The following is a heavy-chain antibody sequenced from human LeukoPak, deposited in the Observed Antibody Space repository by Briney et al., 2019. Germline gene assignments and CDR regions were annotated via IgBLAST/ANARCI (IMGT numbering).Heavy chain of an antibody. Sequence: PSETLSLTCTVSGGSLRNYYWGWIRQPPGKGLEWIGYIYYSGSTNYNPSLKSRVTISVATSRNQFYLKLKSVTAADTAVYFCARLLPVVAGTPYFPRWGQGTLVTVSS. CDR3: ARLLPVVAGTPYFPR. CDR2: IYYSGST. D-gene: IGHD6-19*01. J-gene: IGHJ1*01. CDR1: GGSLRNYY. V-gene: IGHV4-59*08.